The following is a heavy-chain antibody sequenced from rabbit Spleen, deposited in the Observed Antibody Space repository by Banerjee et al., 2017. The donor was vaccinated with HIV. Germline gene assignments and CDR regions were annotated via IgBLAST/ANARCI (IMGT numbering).Heavy chain of an antibody. J-gene: IGHJ6*01. CDR3: ARDTGSSFSSYGMDL. CDR2: IDTNSGDT. CDR1: GFSFSSSYY. D-gene: IGHD8-1*01. Sequence: QSLEESGGDLVKPGASLTLTCTASGFSFSSSYYMCWVRQAPGKGLELIASIDTNSGDTAYASWAKGRFTLSKTSSTTVTLQMTSLTAADTATYFCARDTGSSFSSYGMDLWGPGTLVTVS. V-gene: IGHV1S40*01.